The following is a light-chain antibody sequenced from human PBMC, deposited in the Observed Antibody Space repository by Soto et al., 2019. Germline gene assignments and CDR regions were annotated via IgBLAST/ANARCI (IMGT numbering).Light chain of an antibody. Sequence: IVLTQSPATLSSSRGERTTLSCRASQSVTNYLAWYQQKPGQAPRLLIYYESNRATGIPARFSGSGSGTDFTLTISTLEPEDFAVYYCQQRDRNWPPVITFGQGTQLEIK. CDR2: YES. CDR1: QSVTNY. V-gene: IGKV3-11*01. CDR3: QQRDRNWPPVIT. J-gene: IGKJ5*01.